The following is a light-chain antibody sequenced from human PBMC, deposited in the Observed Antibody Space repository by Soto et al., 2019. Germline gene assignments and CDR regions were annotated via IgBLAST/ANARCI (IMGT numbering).Light chain of an antibody. CDR1: QDIGKF. J-gene: IGKJ4*01. Sequence: DIQMTQSPSSLSASVGDRVTIVCQASQDIGKFVNWYQQKVGKALKLLIYDASTLQPGVPSRFSGSVSGTEFALTISNLQPEDFGAYYCQQADNLPVTFGGGTRVDMK. CDR2: DAS. CDR3: QQADNLPVT. V-gene: IGKV1-33*01.